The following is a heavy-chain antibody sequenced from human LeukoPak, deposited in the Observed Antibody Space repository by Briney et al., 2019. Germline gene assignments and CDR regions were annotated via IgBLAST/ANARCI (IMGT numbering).Heavy chain of an antibody. Sequence: PGGSLRLSCAASGFNFNNYSMNWVRQAPGKGLEWVSYISSSSSTEYYADSVKGRFTISRDNAKNSLYLQMNSLRAEDTAIYYCARAGVGTTQGVNYWGQGTLVTVSS. V-gene: IGHV3-48*01. CDR1: GFNFNNYS. J-gene: IGHJ4*02. CDR3: ARAGVGTTQGVNY. D-gene: IGHD1-26*01. CDR2: ISSSSSTE.